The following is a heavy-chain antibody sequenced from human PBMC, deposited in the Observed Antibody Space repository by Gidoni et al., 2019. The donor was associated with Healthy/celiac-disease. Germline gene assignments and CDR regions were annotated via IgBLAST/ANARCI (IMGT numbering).Heavy chain of an antibody. V-gene: IGHV3-66*01. D-gene: IGHD1-26*01. CDR1: GFTVSSNY. CDR2: IYSGGST. J-gene: IGHJ6*02. CDR3: AREGVGATPGYYYYGMDV. Sequence: EVQLVESGGGLVQPGGSLRLSCAASGFTVSSNYMSWVRQAPGKGLEWVSVIYSGGSTYYADFVKGRFTISRDNSKNTLYLQMNSLRAEDTAVYYCAREGVGATPGYYYYGMDVWGQGTTVTVSS.